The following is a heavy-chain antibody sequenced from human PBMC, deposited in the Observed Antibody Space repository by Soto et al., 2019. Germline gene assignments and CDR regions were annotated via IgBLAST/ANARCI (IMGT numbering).Heavy chain of an antibody. V-gene: IGHV4-59*01. CDR1: GGSIGSYC. Sequence: SETQSLTCTVSGGSIGSYCWSWIRQPPGKGLEWIGYIYYSGSTNYNPSLKSRVTISVDTSKNQFSLKLSSVTAADTAVYYCARDLFVSYGSQPDAFDIWGQGTMVTVS. J-gene: IGHJ3*02. CDR3: ARDLFVSYGSQPDAFDI. CDR2: IYYSGST. D-gene: IGHD3-10*01.